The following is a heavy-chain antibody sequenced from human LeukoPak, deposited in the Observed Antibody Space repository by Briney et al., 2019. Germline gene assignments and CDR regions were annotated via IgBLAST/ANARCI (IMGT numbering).Heavy chain of an antibody. CDR3: AKPVGKYSSSWYSLGY. J-gene: IGHJ4*02. Sequence: EGSLRLSCAASGFTFSSYWMTWVRQAPGKGLEWVANIKQDGSEKYYVDSVKGRFTISRDNAKNSLYLQMNSLRAEDTAVYYCAKPVGKYSSSWYSLGYWGQGTLVTVSS. D-gene: IGHD6-13*01. CDR1: GFTFSSYW. V-gene: IGHV3-7*01. CDR2: IKQDGSEK.